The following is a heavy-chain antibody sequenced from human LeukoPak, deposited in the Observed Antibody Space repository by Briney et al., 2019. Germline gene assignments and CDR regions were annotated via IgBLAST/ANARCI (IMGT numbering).Heavy chain of an antibody. Sequence: SVKVSCKASGGTFDNTAVNWLRQAPGQGLEWMGRIFFTLGSGTYAQKLQGRIKISADRDTNTAYMELTNLTPEDTATYYCAQVDHDIAPYSQRGPKNWFDPWGQGTRVTVSS. CDR1: GGTFDNTA. CDR3: AQVDHDIAPYSQRGPKNWFDP. CDR2: IFFTLGSG. V-gene: IGHV1-69*04. D-gene: IGHD2-21*01. J-gene: IGHJ5*02.